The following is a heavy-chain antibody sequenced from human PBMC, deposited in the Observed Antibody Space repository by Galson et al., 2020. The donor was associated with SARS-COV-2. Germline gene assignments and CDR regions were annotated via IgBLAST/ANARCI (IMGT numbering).Heavy chain of an antibody. V-gene: IGHV4-34*01. CDR1: GGSFSGYL. D-gene: IGHD3-22*01. CDR2: INHSGST. J-gene: IGHJ4*02. CDR3: ARGKTEITMMVVVVTSAHLYFDY. Sequence: SETLSLTCAVYGGSFSGYLWSWVRQPPGKGLEHIGEINHSGSTNYNPSLKSRVTISVDTSKNQFSLKLRAVTAADTAVYYCARGKTEITMMVVVVTSAHLYFDYWGQGTRVTVSS.